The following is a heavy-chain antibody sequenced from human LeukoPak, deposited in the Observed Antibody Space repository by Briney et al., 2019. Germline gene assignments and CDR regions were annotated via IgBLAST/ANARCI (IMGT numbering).Heavy chain of an antibody. Sequence: PGGSLRLSCAASGFTFSSYAMSWVRQAPGKGLEWVSAISGSGGSTYYADSVKGRFTISRDNSKNTLYLQMKSLRAEDTAVYYCAKARSYGDYLFDYWGQGTLVTVSS. D-gene: IGHD4-17*01. CDR1: GFTFSSYA. CDR2: ISGSGGST. CDR3: AKARSYGDYLFDY. J-gene: IGHJ4*02. V-gene: IGHV3-23*01.